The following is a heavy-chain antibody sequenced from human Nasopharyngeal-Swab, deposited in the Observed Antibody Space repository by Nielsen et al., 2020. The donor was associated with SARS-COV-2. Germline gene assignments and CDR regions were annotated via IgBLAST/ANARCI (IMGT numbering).Heavy chain of an antibody. CDR2: INPDGSST. CDR1: GFTFSSYT. V-gene: IGHV3-74*01. Sequence: GESLKISCAASGFTFSSYTMNWVRQAPGKGLVWVSRINPDGSSTDYAGSVKGRFTISRENAKNSLYLQMNSLRAGDTAVYYCARDLYSSGGKYYYYGMDVWGQGTTVTSP. CDR3: ARDLYSSGGKYYYYGMDV. D-gene: IGHD6-19*01. J-gene: IGHJ6*02.